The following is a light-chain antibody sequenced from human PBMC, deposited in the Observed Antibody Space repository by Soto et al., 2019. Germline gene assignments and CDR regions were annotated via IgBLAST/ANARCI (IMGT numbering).Light chain of an antibody. CDR2: RNN. Sequence: QSVLTQPPSASGTPGQRVTISCSGRNSNIESNYVYWYQQYPGTAPKLLIYRNNQRPSGVPDRFSGSKSGTSASLAISGLRSEDEADYYCAGWDDTLNGWVFGGGTKVTVL. CDR1: NSNIESNY. V-gene: IGLV1-47*01. CDR3: AGWDDTLNGWV. J-gene: IGLJ3*02.